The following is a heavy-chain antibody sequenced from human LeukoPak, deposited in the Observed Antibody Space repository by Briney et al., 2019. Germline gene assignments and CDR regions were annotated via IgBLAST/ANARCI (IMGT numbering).Heavy chain of an antibody. CDR3: ARGPPPYGDYDGY. V-gene: IGHV3-33*01. CDR1: GFTFSSYG. D-gene: IGHD4-17*01. CDR2: IWYDGSNK. Sequence: GGSLILSCAASGFTFSSYGMHWVRQAPGKGLEWVAVIWYDGSNKYYADSAKGRFTTSRDNSKNTLYLQMNSLRAEDTAVYYCARGPPPYGDYDGYWGQGTLVTVSS. J-gene: IGHJ4*02.